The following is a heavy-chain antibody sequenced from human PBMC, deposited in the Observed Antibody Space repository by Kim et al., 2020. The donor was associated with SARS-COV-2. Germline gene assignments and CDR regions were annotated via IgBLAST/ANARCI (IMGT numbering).Heavy chain of an antibody. V-gene: IGHV3-9*01. CDR1: GFTFGDYA. D-gene: IGHD2-15*01. CDR2: ISWNSGSI. CDR3: AKDPLGVVASNWFDP. J-gene: IGHJ5*02. Sequence: GGSLRLSCAASGFTFGDYAMHWVRQVPGKGLEWVSGISWNSGSIGYVDSVKGRFTISRDNAKNSLYLQMNSLRAEDTALYYCAKDPLGVVASNWFDPWGQGILVTVSS.